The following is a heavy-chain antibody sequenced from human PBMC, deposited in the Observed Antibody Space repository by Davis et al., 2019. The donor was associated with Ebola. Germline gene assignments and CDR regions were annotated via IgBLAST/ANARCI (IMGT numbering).Heavy chain of an antibody. CDR2: ITRTSGYI. CDR3: ARDSLVLPYYPGYSGWFDP. J-gene: IGHJ5*02. Sequence: GESLKISCAASGFTFSTYTMNWVRQAPGKGLEWVSSITRTSGYIYYADSVKGRFTISRDNARNSLYLQMNSLRAEDTAVYYCARDSLVLPYYPGYSGWFDPWGQGTLVTVSS. D-gene: IGHD3-10*01. V-gene: IGHV3-21*01. CDR1: GFTFSTYT.